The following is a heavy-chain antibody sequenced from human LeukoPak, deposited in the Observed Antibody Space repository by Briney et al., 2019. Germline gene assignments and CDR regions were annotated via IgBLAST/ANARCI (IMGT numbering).Heavy chain of an antibody. CDR1: VSTSGVVYN. CDR3: VLAASSGATSFVY. V-gene: IGHV4-61*01. J-gene: IGHJ4*02. D-gene: IGHD1-26*01. CDR2: IDYSGST. Sequence: KASETLSPTPAVPLVSTSGVVYNSEGIRQPPGKGLEWIGYIDYSGSTNYNPSLKGRATISIDTSKNRVSLRLTSVPPADSTHYCVVLAASSGATSFVYWRQGSLVTVSS.